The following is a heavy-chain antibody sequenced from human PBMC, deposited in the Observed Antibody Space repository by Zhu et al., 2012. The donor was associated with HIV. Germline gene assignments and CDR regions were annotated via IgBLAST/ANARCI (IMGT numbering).Heavy chain of an antibody. V-gene: IGHV4-30-4*08. CDR3: GVGTGVGYTYGALGY. CDR1: GDSISSGDHY. D-gene: IGHD5-18*01. Sequence: QVQLQESGPGLVKPSQTLSLTCTVSGDSISSGDHYWSWIRQSPGKGLEWIGYIYYSGNTYYSPSLKSRVTISIDTSKNQFSLELISVTATDTAVYFCGVGTGVGYTYGALGYWGQGTLVTVSS. J-gene: IGHJ4*02. CDR2: IYYSGNT.